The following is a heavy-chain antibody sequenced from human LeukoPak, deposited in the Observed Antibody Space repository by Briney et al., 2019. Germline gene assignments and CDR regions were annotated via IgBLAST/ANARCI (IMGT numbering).Heavy chain of an antibody. CDR1: GYTFTSYD. D-gene: IGHD6-13*01. J-gene: IGHJ3*02. Sequence: ASVKVSCQASGYTFTSYDINWVRQATGQGLAWMGWINHNSGNTGYAQKFQGRVTMTRNTSISTAHMELSSLRSEDTAVYYCARGAIAAADNDAFDIWGQGTMVTVSS. CDR3: ARGAIAAADNDAFDI. V-gene: IGHV1-8*01. CDR2: INHNSGNT.